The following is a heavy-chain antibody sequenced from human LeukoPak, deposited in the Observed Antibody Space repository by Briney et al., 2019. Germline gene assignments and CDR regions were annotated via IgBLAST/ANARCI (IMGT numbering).Heavy chain of an antibody. CDR1: GGTFSSYA. Sequence: SLKVSCKASGGTFSSYAISWVRQAPGQGLEWMGGIIPIFGTANYAQKFQGRVTITADESTSTAYMELSSLRSEDTAVYYCARGPEQWLVGGFQHWGQGTLVTVSS. J-gene: IGHJ1*01. D-gene: IGHD6-19*01. CDR3: ARGPEQWLVGGFQH. V-gene: IGHV1-69*13. CDR2: IIPIFGTA.